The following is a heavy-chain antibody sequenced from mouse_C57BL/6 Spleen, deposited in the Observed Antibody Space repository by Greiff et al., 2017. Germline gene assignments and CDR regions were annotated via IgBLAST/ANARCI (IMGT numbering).Heavy chain of an antibody. CDR2: INPNNGGT. J-gene: IGHJ1*03. CDR1: GYTFTDYY. D-gene: IGHD2-4*01. V-gene: IGHV1-26*01. CDR3: ARNLLYDYDPYWYFDV. Sequence: VQLQQSGPELVKPGASVKISCKASGYTFTDYYMNWVKQSHGKSLEWIGDINPNNGGTSYNQKFKGKATLTVDKSSSTAYMELSSLTSEDSAVYYCARNLLYDYDPYWYFDVWGTGTTVTVSS.